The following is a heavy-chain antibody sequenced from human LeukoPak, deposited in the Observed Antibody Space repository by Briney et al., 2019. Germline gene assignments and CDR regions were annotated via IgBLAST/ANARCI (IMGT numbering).Heavy chain of an antibody. J-gene: IGHJ4*02. D-gene: IGHD3-22*01. Sequence: GGSLRLSCAASGFTFTDSAMHWVRQASGKGLEGGGRIRSKANSYATSYDASVKGRFTISRDDSKNTAFLQMNSLKTEDTAVYYCTRRYYHDSSGNYYGDYWGQGTRVTVSS. CDR2: IRSKANSYAT. CDR3: TRRYYHDSSGNYYGDY. V-gene: IGHV3-73*01. CDR1: GFTFTDSA.